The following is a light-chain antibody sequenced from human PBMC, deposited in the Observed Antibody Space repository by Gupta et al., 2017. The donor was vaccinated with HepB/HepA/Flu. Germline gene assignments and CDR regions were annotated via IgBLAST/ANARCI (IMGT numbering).Light chain of an antibody. CDR1: SSDVGGYNY. CDR2: DVS. CDR3: SSSKSSSTPQVV. V-gene: IGLV2-14*03. Sequence: QSALTQPASVSGSPRQSITISCTGTSSDVGGYNYVSWYQQHPGKAPKLMSYDVSNRPSGVSNRFSCSKSGNTASPTISGLQAEDEADYYCSSSKSSSTPQVVFGGGTKMTVL. J-gene: IGLJ2*01.